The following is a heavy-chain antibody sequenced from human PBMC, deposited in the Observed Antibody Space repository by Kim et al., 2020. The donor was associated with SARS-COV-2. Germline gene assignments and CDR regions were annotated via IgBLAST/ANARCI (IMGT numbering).Heavy chain of an antibody. CDR3: ARGAVAGSVGPLM. CDR1: GYSFTSYG. D-gene: IGHD6-19*01. J-gene: IGHJ4*02. Sequence: GESLKISCKGSGYSFTSYGISWVRQMPGKGVERMARIDPSDSYTDYNPSFQGHITISIDKSINTAYLQWSSLKASDTAMYYCARGAVAGSVGPLMWGQGTLVTVAS. V-gene: IGHV5-10-1*01. CDR2: IDPSDSYT.